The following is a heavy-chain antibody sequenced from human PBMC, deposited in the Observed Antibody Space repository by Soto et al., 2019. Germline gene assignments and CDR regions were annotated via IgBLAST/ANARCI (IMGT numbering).Heavy chain of an antibody. CDR2: IGTAGDT. CDR1: GFTFSSYD. CDR3: VGQLKPLVGRSSYYYYGMDV. J-gene: IGHJ6*02. D-gene: IGHD6-13*01. Sequence: GGSLRLSCAASGFTFSSYDMHWVRQATGKGLEWVSGIGTAGDTDYPGSVKGRFTISRENAKNSLYLQMNSLRAEDTAVYYCVGQLKPLVGRSSYYYYGMDVWGQGTTVTVSS. V-gene: IGHV3-13*01.